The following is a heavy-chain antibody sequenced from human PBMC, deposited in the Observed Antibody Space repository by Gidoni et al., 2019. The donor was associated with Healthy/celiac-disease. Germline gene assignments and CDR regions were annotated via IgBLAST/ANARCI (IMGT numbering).Heavy chain of an antibody. J-gene: IGHJ4*02. CDR2: ISGSGCST. CDR3: AKDPPYAVAGDVDY. Sequence: FSSYAMSWVRQAPGKGLEWVSAISGSGCSTYYADSVKGRFTISRDNSKNTLYLKMNSLRAEDTAVYYCAKDPPYAVAGDVDYWGQGTLVTVSS. V-gene: IGHV3-23*01. D-gene: IGHD6-19*01. CDR1: FSSYA.